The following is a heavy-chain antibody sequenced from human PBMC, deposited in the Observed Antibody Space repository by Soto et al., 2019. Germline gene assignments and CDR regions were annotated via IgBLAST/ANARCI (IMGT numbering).Heavy chain of an antibody. CDR1: GASISDYF. V-gene: IGHV4-59*01. D-gene: IGHD2-21*01. CDR3: ARGTYCXXDCYWTLDY. CDR2: FYYGETT. Sequence: SETLSLTCTVAGASISDYFWTWIRQPPGKGLEWIGYFYYGETTNKKSSLNSRFTVSVYTSKSQFSLKVTSVTTADTAVYYCARGTYCXXDCYWTLDYWGQGKMVTVSS. J-gene: IGHJ4*02.